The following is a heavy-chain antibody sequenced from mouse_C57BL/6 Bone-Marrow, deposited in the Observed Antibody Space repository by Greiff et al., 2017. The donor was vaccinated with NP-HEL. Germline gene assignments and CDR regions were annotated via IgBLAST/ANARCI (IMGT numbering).Heavy chain of an antibody. CDR1: GFNIKDDY. V-gene: IGHV14-4*01. Sequence: VQLQQSGAELVRPGASVKLSCTASGFNIKDDYMHWVKQRPEQGLEWIGWIDPENGDTEYASKFQGKATITADTSSNTAYLQLSSLTSEDTAVYYCTKGAWFAYCGQGTLVTVSA. CDR2: IDPENGDT. J-gene: IGHJ3*01. CDR3: TKGAWFAY.